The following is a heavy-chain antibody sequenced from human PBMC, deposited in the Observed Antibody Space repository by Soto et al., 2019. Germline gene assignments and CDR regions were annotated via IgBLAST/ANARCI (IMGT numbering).Heavy chain of an antibody. D-gene: IGHD3-3*01. J-gene: IGHJ3*02. CDR2: INPNCGGT. V-gene: IGHV1-2*04. CDR3: ARGGGLYYDFWSGSRDAFDI. CDR1: GYTFTGYY. Sequence: QVQLVQSGAEVKKPGASVKVSCKASGYTFTGYYMHWERQAPGQGLEWMGWINPNCGGTNYAQKFQGWVTMTRDTSISTAYMELSRLRSDDTAVYYCARGGGLYYDFWSGSRDAFDIWGQGTMVTVSS.